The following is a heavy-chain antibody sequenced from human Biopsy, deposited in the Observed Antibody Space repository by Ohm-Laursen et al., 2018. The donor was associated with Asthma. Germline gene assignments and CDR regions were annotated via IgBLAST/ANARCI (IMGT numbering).Heavy chain of an antibody. CDR1: GYTFNSAG. CDR2: ISVYNGNT. V-gene: IGHV1-18*01. J-gene: IGHJ6*02. Sequence: ALVKVSRKTSGYTFNSAGITWVRQAPGQGLEWMGWISVYNGNTKVAQKLQDRVTMITDTSTSTAYMELRSLRSDDTAVYFCARAVDYSHYYGIDVWGQGTTATVS. D-gene: IGHD3-10*01. CDR3: ARAVDYSHYYGIDV.